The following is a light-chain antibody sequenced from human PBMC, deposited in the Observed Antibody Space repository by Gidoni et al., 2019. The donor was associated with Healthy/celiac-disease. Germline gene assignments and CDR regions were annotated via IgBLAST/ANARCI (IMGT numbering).Light chain of an antibody. V-gene: IGKV3-15*01. CDR1: QSVSSN. CDR2: GAS. CDR3: QQYNNWPWT. J-gene: IGKJ1*01. Sequence: EIVMTHSPATLSVSPGERAILSCRASQSVSSNLAWYQQKPAQAPRLLIYGASTRATGIPARFSGSGSGTEFTLTISSLQSEDFAVYYCQQYNNWPWTFGQGTKVEIK.